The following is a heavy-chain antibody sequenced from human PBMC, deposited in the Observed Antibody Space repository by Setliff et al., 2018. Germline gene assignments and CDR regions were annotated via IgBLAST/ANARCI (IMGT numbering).Heavy chain of an antibody. CDR3: ARGRSGYDFINKLNGFDY. J-gene: IGHJ4*02. CDR2: ISSSGSTI. CDR1: GFTFSSYE. Sequence: PGGSLRLSCAASGFTFSSYEMNWVRQAPGKGLEWVSYISSSGSTIYYADSVKGRFTISRDNAKNSLYLQMNSLRAEDTAVYYCARGRSGYDFINKLNGFDYWGQGTLVTVSS. D-gene: IGHD5-12*01. V-gene: IGHV3-48*03.